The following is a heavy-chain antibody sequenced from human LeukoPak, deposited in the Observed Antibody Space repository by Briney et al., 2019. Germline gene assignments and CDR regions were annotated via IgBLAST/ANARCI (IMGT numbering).Heavy chain of an antibody. Sequence: GGSLRLSCAASGFTFNTYDMHWVRQAPGKGLEWGALIRFDGSNTSYADSVKGRFTISRDNSKNTLYLQMNSLRADDTAVYYCTGDFDYWGQGTLVTVSS. V-gene: IGHV3-30*02. CDR1: GFTFNTYD. CDR2: IRFDGSNT. J-gene: IGHJ4*02. CDR3: TGDFDY.